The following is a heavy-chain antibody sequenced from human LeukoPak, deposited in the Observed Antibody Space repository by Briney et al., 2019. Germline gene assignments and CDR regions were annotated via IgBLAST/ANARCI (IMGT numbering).Heavy chain of an antibody. CDR2: IGYSGTT. V-gene: IGHV4-39*01. CDR1: GDSISSSNYY. D-gene: IGHD1-26*01. J-gene: IGHJ3*02. Sequence: SESLSLTCSVSGDSISSSNYYWGWIRHPPGKGLEWIGSIGYSGTTYYNPSLKSRVTISVDTSKNPFSLKVSSLTAADTAVFYCARHADRGNYWSALDIWGQGTMVTVSS. CDR3: ARHADRGNYWSALDI.